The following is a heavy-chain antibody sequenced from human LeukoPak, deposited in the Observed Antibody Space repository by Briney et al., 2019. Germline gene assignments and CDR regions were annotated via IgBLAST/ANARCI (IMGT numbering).Heavy chain of an antibody. V-gene: IGHV3-33*08. Sequence: GGSLRLSCAASGFTFSSYGMHWVRQAPGKGLEWVAVIWYDGSNKYYADSVKGRFTISRDNSKNTLYLQMNSLRAEDTAVYYCAREETYYDFRSGYYRGDGFDYWGQGTLVTVSS. CDR1: GFTFSSYG. D-gene: IGHD3-3*01. CDR3: AREETYYDFRSGYYRGDGFDY. J-gene: IGHJ4*02. CDR2: IWYDGSNK.